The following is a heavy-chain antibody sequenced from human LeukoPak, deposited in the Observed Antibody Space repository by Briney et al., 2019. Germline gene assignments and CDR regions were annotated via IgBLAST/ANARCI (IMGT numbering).Heavy chain of an antibody. CDR2: IKQDGSEK. CDR3: ARDLCSGATCYNGYFDY. Sequence: PGGSLRLSCAASGFTFNKYWKRWVRRAPGTGLELLTHIKQDGSEKYYVDSMKGRFTISRDNAKNSLFLQMNSLRAEDSAVYYCARDLCSGATCYNGYFDYWGQGTLVTVSS. D-gene: IGHD2-15*01. J-gene: IGHJ4*02. V-gene: IGHV3-7*01. CDR1: GFTFNKYW.